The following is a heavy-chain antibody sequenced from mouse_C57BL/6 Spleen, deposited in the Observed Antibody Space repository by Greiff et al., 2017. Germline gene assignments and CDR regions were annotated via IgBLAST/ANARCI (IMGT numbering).Heavy chain of an antibody. D-gene: IGHD2-1*01. V-gene: IGHV14-4*01. CDR3: TTFYFYYAMDY. J-gene: IGHJ4*01. CDR2: IDPENGDT. CDR1: GFNIKDDY. Sequence: EVQLQQSGAELVRPGASVKLSCTASGFNIKDDYMHWVKQRPEQGLEWIGWIDPENGDTEYASKFQGKATITADTSSNTAYLQLSSLTSEDTAVYYCTTFYFYYAMDYWGQGTSVTVSS.